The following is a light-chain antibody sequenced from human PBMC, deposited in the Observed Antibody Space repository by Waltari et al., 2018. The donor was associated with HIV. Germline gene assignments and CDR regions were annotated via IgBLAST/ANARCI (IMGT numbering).Light chain of an antibody. CDR2: EGT. V-gene: IGLV2-23*01. CDR3: CSYAGNNTLV. Sequence: QSALTQPASVSGSPGQSITISCTGTSSDVGSYKFVSWYQQHPGKAPKFMIYEGTKRPSGVSNRFSGSESGNTASLTISGLQAEDEADYHCCSYAGNNTLVFGGGTKLTVI. J-gene: IGLJ3*02. CDR1: SSDVGSYKF.